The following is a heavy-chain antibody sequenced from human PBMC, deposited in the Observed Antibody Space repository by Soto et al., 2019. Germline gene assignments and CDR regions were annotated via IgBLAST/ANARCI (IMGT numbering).Heavy chain of an antibody. V-gene: IGHV1-18*04. D-gene: IGHD4-17*01. J-gene: IGHJ3*02. CDR1: GYTFTSYG. CDR3: ARVFGYGDYVDAFDI. CDR2: ISAYNGNT. Sequence: EASVKVSCKASGYTFTSYGISWVRQAPGQGLEWMGWISAYNGNTNYAQKLQGRVTMTTDTSTSTAYMELRSLRSDDTAVYYCARVFGYGDYVDAFDIWGQGTMVTVSS.